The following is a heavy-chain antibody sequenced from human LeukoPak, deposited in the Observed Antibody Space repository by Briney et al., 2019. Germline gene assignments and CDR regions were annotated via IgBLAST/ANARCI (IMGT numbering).Heavy chain of an antibody. V-gene: IGHV4-59*01. CDR2: IYYSGST. D-gene: IGHD3-22*01. CDR1: GGSISSYY. CDR3: ARDRRSGGYSFYYYYYMDV. Sequence: SETLSLTCTVSGGSISSYYWSWIRQPPGKGLEWIGYIYYSGSTNYNPSLKSRVTISVDTSKNQFSLKLSSVTAADTAVYYCARDRRSGGYSFYYYYYMDVWGKGTTVTVSS. J-gene: IGHJ6*03.